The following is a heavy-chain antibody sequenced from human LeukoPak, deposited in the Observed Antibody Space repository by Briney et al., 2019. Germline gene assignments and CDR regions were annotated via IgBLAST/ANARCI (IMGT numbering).Heavy chain of an antibody. CDR3: ARLGGSSWYYFDS. CDR1: GYSFTNYR. V-gene: IGHV5-51*01. J-gene: IGHJ4*02. Sequence: GESLKISCKGSGYSFTNYRIGWVRQMPGKGLEWMGIIYPGDSDTRYSPSFQGHVTISADKSISTAYLQWSSLKASDTAMYYCARLGGSSWYYFDSWGQGTLVTVSS. D-gene: IGHD6-13*01. CDR2: IYPGDSDT.